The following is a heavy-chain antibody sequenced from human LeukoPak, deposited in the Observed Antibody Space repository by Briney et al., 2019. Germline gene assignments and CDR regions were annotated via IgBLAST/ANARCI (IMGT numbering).Heavy chain of an antibody. CDR3: ARAPVTHYYDSSGYSDY. Sequence: GASVKVSCRASGYTFTGYYMHWVRQAPGQGLEWMGWINLNSGGTNYAQKFQGRVTMTRDTSISTAYVELSRLRSDDTAVYYCARAPVTHYYDSSGYSDYWGQGTLVTVSS. CDR1: GYTFTGYY. D-gene: IGHD3-22*01. J-gene: IGHJ4*02. CDR2: INLNSGGT. V-gene: IGHV1-2*02.